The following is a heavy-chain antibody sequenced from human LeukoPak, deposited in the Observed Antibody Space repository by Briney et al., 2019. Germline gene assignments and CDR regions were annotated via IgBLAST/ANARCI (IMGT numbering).Heavy chain of an antibody. Sequence: SETLSLTCAVYGGSFSGYYWSWIRQPPGKGLEWIGEINHSGSTNYNPSLKSRVTISVDTSKNQFSLKLSSVTAADTAVYYCARRRAVAGSRTYDYWGQGTLVTVSS. CDR2: INHSGST. J-gene: IGHJ4*02. CDR1: GGSFSGYY. V-gene: IGHV4-34*01. CDR3: ARRRAVAGSRTYDY. D-gene: IGHD6-19*01.